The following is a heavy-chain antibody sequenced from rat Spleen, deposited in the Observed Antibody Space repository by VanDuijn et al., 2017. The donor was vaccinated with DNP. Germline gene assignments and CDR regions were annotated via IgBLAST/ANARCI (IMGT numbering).Heavy chain of an antibody. V-gene: IGHV2S12*01. CDR3: ARSDYHDGRHYYGYFDY. CDR1: GFSLMSYG. J-gene: IGHJ2*01. D-gene: IGHD1-12*02. Sequence: QVQLKESGPGLVQPSQTLSLTCTVSGFSLMSYGVSWVRQPPGKGLEWIAAMSSGESAYYNSALKPRLSISRDTSKSQVFLKMDRLQTEDTAMYFCARSDYHDGRHYYGYFDYWGQGVLVTVSS. CDR2: MSSGESA.